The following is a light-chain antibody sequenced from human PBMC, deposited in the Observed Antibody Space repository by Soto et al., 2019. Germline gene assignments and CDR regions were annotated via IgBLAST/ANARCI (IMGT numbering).Light chain of an antibody. CDR2: AAS. V-gene: IGKV1-9*01. Sequence: DIQLTQSPSFLSASVGDRVTMTCRAGQGISSYLAWYQQKPGKAPKLLIYAASTLQSGVPSRFSGSGSGTEFTLTISSLQPEDFATYYCQQLNSYPLTFGGGTKVEIK. CDR3: QQLNSYPLT. J-gene: IGKJ4*01. CDR1: QGISSY.